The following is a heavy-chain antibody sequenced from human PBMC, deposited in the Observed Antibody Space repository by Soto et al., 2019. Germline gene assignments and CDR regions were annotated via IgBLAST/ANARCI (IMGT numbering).Heavy chain of an antibody. CDR3: ARVAVAAPRSWYFDL. CDR2: IRGDGSST. CDR1: GFTFSDYW. Sequence: EVQLVESVGGLVQPGGSRRLSCAASGFTFSDYWMHWFRQAPGKGLVWVSRIRGDGSSTSHADSVKGRLTISRDNAKDTLYLQMNSLTVEDTAIYYCARVAVAAPRSWYFDLWGRGTLVTVSS. D-gene: IGHD6-13*01. J-gene: IGHJ2*01. V-gene: IGHV3-74*01.